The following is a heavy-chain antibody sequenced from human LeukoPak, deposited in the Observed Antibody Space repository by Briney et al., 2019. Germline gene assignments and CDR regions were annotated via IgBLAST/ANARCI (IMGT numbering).Heavy chain of an antibody. CDR1: GFTFSSYS. CDR3: AREVGCSSTSCSDY. CDR2: ITSSSSTI. Sequence: GGSLRLSCAASGFTFSSYSMNWVRQAPGKGLEWASYITSSSSTIFYADSVKGRFTISRDNARNSLYLQMNSLRAEDTAVYYCAREVGCSSTSCSDYWGQGTLVTVSS. J-gene: IGHJ4*02. D-gene: IGHD2-2*01. V-gene: IGHV3-48*01.